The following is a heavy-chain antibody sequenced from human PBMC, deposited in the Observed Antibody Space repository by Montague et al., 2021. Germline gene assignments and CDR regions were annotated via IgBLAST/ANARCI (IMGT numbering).Heavy chain of an antibody. CDR1: GDSISSCEYY. Sequence: TLSLTCSVSGDSISSCEYYWTWIRQPAGRGLEWIGRVYKRGDTNTNPSLRRRLTLSVATSKNHFSLTLTSVTAADTAVYFCARDSPVVEPWVGEHKGAFNIWGQGTMVTVSS. J-gene: IGHJ3*02. D-gene: IGHD3-10*01. CDR2: VYKRGDT. CDR3: ARDSPVVEPWVGEHKGAFNI. V-gene: IGHV4-61*02.